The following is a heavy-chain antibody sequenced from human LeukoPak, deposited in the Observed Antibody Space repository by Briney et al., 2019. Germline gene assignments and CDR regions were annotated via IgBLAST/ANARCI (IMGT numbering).Heavy chain of an antibody. CDR1: GGSFSGYY. J-gene: IGHJ4*02. D-gene: IGHD3-22*01. CDR2: MSPSGTT. V-gene: IGHV4-4*08. Sequence: SETLSLTCAVYGGSFSGYYWSWIRQPPGKGLDWITYMSPSGTTKYNPSLKSRVTTSVDTSRTQFSLRLSSVTAADTAVYYCARGQDDRSGTFDYWGQGILVTVSS. CDR3: ARGQDDRSGTFDY.